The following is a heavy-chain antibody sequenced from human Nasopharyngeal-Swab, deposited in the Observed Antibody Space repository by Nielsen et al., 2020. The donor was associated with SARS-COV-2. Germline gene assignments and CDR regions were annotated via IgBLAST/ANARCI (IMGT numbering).Heavy chain of an antibody. Sequence: SETLSLTCTVSGGSISSSSYYWGWIRQPPGKGLEWIGSIYYSGSTYYNPSLKSRVTISVDTSKNQFSLKLTSVTAADTAVYYCARRRYATVDYWCQGTLVTVSS. CDR1: GGSISSSSYY. CDR3: ARRRYATVDY. D-gene: IGHD2-8*01. CDR2: IYYSGST. J-gene: IGHJ4*02. V-gene: IGHV4-39*01.